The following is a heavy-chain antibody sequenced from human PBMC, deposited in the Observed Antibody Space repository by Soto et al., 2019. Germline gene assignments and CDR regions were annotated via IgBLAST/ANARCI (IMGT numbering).Heavy chain of an antibody. V-gene: IGHV5-51*01. CDR2: IYPGDSDT. Sequence: GESLKISCKGSGYSFTSYWIGWVRQMPGKGLEWMGIIYPGDSDTRYSPSFQGQVTISADKSISTAYLQWSSLKASDTAMYYCARLWATVNYYYYGLDVWGQGTTVTVSS. CDR1: GYSFTSYW. D-gene: IGHD4-4*01. CDR3: ARLWATVNYYYYGLDV. J-gene: IGHJ6*02.